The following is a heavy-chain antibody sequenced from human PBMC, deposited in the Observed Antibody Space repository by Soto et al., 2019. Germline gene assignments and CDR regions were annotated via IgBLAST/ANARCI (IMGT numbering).Heavy chain of an antibody. CDR3: ASAAVTGTTGLDF. CDR2: INPNSGGT. V-gene: IGHV1-2*02. D-gene: IGHD6-19*01. CDR1: GYTFSGFY. Sequence: ASVKVSCKASGYTFSGFYMHWVRQAPGQGLEWMGWINPNSGGTKSAEKFQGRVTMTRDTSISTAYMELSRLTSDDTAVYYCASAAVTGTTGLDFWGQGTQVTVSS. J-gene: IGHJ4*02.